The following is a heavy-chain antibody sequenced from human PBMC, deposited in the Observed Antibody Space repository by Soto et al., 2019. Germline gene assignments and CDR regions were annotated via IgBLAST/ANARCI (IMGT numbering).Heavy chain of an antibody. Sequence: ASVKVSCKTSGYTFTTYGIAWVRQAPGQGLEWMGWISTSKGNTNYAQKFQGRVTMTTDTSTSTAYMELRSLRSDDTAVYYCATRSPAFDFWGQGTLVTVSS. CDR2: ISTSKGNT. J-gene: IGHJ4*02. CDR3: ATRSPAFDF. V-gene: IGHV1-18*01. CDR1: GYTFTTYG.